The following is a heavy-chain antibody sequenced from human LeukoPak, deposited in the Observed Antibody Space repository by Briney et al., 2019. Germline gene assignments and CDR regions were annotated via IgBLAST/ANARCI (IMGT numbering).Heavy chain of an antibody. CDR2: INHSGST. D-gene: IGHD1-7*01. Sequence: KPSETLSLTCAVYGGSLSGYYWSWIRQPPGKGLEWIGEINHSGSTNYNPSLKSRVTISVDTSKNQFSLKLSSVTAADTAVYYCAPRQRYNWNYAVDPWGQGTLVTVSS. V-gene: IGHV4-34*01. CDR3: APRQRYNWNYAVDP. J-gene: IGHJ5*02. CDR1: GGSLSGYY.